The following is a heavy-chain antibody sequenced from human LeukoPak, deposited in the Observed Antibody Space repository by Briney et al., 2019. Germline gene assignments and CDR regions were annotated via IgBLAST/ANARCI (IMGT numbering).Heavy chain of an antibody. J-gene: IGHJ4*02. D-gene: IGHD5-12*01. V-gene: IGHV1-18*01. CDR2: ISAYNGNT. Sequence: ASVTVSCMASGYTFTSYGISWVRQAPGQGLEGMEWISAYNGNTNYAQKLQGRVTMTTDTSTSTAYMELRSLRSDDTAVYYCARVFGYEPDFDYWGQGTLVTVSS. CDR3: ARVFGYEPDFDY. CDR1: GYTFTSYG.